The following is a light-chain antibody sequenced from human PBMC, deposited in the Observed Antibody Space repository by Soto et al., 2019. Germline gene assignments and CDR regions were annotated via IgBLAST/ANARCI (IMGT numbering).Light chain of an antibody. CDR1: QSVSSY. CDR3: QKRSNWTWT. V-gene: IGKV3-11*01. J-gene: IGKJ1*01. CDR2: DAS. Sequence: EIVLTQSPATLSLSPGERATLSCRASQSVSSYLAWYQQKPGQAPRLLIYDASNRATGIPARFSGSGSGTDVTLTISSLEPEDFAVYYCQKRSNWTWTFGQGTKVEIK.